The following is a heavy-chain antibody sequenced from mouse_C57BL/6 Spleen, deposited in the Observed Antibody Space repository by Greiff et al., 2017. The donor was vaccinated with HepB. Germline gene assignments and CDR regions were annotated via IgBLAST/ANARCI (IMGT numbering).Heavy chain of an antibody. CDR3: ARWNEYFDY. V-gene: IGHV1-54*01. CDR1: GYAFTNYL. CDR2: INPGSGGT. Sequence: QLKQSGAELVRPGTSVKVSCKASGYAFTNYLIEWVKQRPGQGLEWIGVINPGSGGTNYNEKFKGKATLTADKSSSTAYMQLSSLTSEDSAVYFCARWNEYFDYWGQGTTLTVSS. J-gene: IGHJ2*01.